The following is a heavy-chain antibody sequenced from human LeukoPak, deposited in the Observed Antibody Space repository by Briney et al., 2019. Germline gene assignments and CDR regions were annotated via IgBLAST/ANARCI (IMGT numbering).Heavy chain of an antibody. J-gene: IGHJ4*02. D-gene: IGHD3-22*01. Sequence: PSETLSLTCTVSGGSISSSSYYWGWIRRPPGKGLEWIGYIYYSGSTNYNPSLKSRVTISVDTSKNQFSLKLSSVTAADTAVYYCARQRRVGYYDGSGSFDYWGQGTLVTVSS. CDR1: GGSISSSSYY. CDR2: IYYSGST. CDR3: ARQRRVGYYDGSGSFDY. V-gene: IGHV4-61*05.